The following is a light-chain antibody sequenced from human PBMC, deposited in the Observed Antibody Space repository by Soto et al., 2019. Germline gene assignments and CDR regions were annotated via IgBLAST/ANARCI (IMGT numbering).Light chain of an antibody. CDR1: QSISNW. V-gene: IGKV1-5*03. CDR3: QHRWT. CDR2: KAS. Sequence: DLQMTQSPSTLSASVGDRVTITCRASQSISNWLAWYQQKPGRAPNLLIYKASSLESGVPSRFSGSGSGTEFGLTISSLQPYDFATDYGQHRWTFGQGTKVEIK. J-gene: IGKJ1*01.